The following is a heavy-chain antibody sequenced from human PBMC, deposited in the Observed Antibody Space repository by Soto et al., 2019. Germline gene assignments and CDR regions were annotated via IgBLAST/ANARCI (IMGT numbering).Heavy chain of an antibody. D-gene: IGHD2-21*02. CDR1: GFTFSNYY. Sequence: PGGSLRVSCAVSGFTFSNYYIHWVRQSPGKGLEWVSSIRSGRDTFYADSVKGRFSISRDDATSSVSLQMNSLRGEDTAVYFCAREETAWPLAYGLDVWGQGTTVTVSS. CDR2: IRSGRDT. J-gene: IGHJ6*02. V-gene: IGHV3-21*01. CDR3: AREETAWPLAYGLDV.